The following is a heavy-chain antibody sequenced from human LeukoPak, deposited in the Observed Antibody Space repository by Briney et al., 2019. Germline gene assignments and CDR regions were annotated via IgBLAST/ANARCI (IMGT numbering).Heavy chain of an antibody. Sequence: GGSLRLSCAASGFTVSSNYMSWVRQAPGKGLEWVSVIYSGGSTYYADSVKGRFTISRDNSKNTLYLQMNSLRAEDTAVYYCARELVPAYYFDYWGQGTLVTVSS. V-gene: IGHV3-53*01. D-gene: IGHD2-2*01. J-gene: IGHJ4*02. CDR3: ARELVPAYYFDY. CDR1: GFTVSSNY. CDR2: IYSGGST.